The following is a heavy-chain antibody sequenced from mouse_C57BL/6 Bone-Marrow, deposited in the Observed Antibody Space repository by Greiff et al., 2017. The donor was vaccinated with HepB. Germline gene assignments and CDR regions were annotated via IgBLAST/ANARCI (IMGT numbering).Heavy chain of an antibody. Sequence: QVTLKESGPGILQSSQTLSLTCSFSGFSLSTSGMGVSWLRQPSGEGLEWLAHIYWDDDKRYNPSLKSRLTNSKDTSRKQVFLKITSVDTADTATYYCARALLWSYAMDYWGQGTSGTVSS. CDR3: ARALLWSYAMDY. CDR2: IYWDDDK. V-gene: IGHV8-12*01. D-gene: IGHD1-1*02. J-gene: IGHJ4*01. CDR1: GFSLSTSGMG.